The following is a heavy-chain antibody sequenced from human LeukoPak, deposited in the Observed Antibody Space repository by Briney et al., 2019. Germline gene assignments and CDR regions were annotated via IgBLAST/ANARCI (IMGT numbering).Heavy chain of an antibody. Sequence: ASVKVSCKASGYTFTGYYMHWVRQAPGQGLEWMGWINPNSGGTNYAQKFQGWVTMTRDTPISTAYMELSSLRSEDTAVYYCARSGYYGGNPDSYWGQGTLVTVSS. CDR3: ARSGYYGGNPDSY. V-gene: IGHV1-2*04. CDR2: INPNSGGT. D-gene: IGHD4-23*01. J-gene: IGHJ4*02. CDR1: GYTFTGYY.